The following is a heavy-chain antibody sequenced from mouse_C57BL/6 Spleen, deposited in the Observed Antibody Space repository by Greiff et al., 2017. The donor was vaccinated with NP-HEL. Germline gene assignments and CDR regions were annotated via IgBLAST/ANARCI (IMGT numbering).Heavy chain of an antibody. J-gene: IGHJ1*03. CDR1: GYSFTDYN. CDR2: INPNYGTT. CDR3: ARGKYYGSSDFDV. V-gene: IGHV1-39*01. Sequence: VQLQQSGPELVKPGASVKISCTASGYSFTDYNMHWVKQSHGKSLEWIGVINPNYGTTSSNPKFKGKATLTVDQSSSTAYMQLNSLTSEDSAVYDCARGKYYGSSDFDVWGTGTTVTVSS. D-gene: IGHD1-1*01.